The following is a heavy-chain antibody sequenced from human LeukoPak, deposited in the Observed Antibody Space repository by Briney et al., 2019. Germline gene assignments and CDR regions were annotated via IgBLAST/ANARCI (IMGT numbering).Heavy chain of an antibody. CDR1: GYTFTGYY. D-gene: IGHD2-2*02. J-gene: IGHJ4*02. CDR3: ARQPCSSTSCYSPDFDY. CDR2: INPNSGGT. V-gene: IGHV1-2*02. Sequence: ASVKVSCKASGYTFTGYYMHWVRQAPGQGLEWMGWINPNSGGTNYAQKFQGRVTMTRDTSISTAYMELSRLRSGDTAVYYCARQPCSSTSCYSPDFDYWGQGTLVTVSS.